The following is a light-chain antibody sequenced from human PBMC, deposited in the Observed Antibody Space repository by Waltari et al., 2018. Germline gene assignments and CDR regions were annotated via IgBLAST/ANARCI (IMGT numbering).Light chain of an antibody. CDR3: QQYNAYPWT. CDR1: QVIYNW. Sequence: DIQMTQSPSTLSASVGDRVTITCRASQVIYNWLAWYQQRPGKAPTLLIYKSSDLESGVPSRFSGSGSGTEFTLTISSLQPDYFATYYCQQYNAYPWTFGQGTNVEIK. CDR2: KSS. V-gene: IGKV1-5*03. J-gene: IGKJ1*01.